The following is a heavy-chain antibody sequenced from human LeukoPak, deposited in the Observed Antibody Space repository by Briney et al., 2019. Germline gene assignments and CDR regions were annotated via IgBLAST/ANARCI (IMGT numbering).Heavy chain of an antibody. J-gene: IGHJ6*03. D-gene: IGHD3-3*01. CDR2: ISAYNGDT. Sequence: ASVKVSCKASGYTFTSNGISWVRQAPGQGLKWMGWISAYNGDTNYAQKLQGRVTMTTDTSTSTAYMELRSLRSGDTAVYYCARTHDVLSGYPPGYYMDVWGKGTTVTVSS. CDR3: ARTHDVLSGYPPGYYMDV. V-gene: IGHV1-18*01. CDR1: GYTFTSNG.